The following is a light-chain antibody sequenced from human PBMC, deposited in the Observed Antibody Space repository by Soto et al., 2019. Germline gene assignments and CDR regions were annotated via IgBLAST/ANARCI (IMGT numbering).Light chain of an antibody. CDR1: QSVSSN. CDR3: QHYHNWPTWT. V-gene: IGKV3-15*01. CDR2: GAS. Sequence: EMVMTQSPATLSVSPGERATLSCRASQSVSSNLAWYQQKPGQAPRLLIYGASTRATGIPARFSGSGSGTEFTITISSLQSEDFAVYYCQHYHNWPTWTFGEGTKVEIK. J-gene: IGKJ1*01.